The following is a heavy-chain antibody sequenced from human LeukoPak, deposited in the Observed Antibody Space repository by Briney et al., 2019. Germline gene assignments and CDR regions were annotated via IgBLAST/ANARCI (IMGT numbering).Heavy chain of an antibody. V-gene: IGHV4-59*01. D-gene: IGHD3-22*01. J-gene: IGHJ4*02. CDR3: ARDTRSYDTSGYYYFDY. CDR1: GASTTSYY. Sequence: KPSETLSVTCSVSGASTTSYYWNWIRQAPGKGLEWIGYIYSDGTTSYSPSLRSRVTISIDTSRNQFSLKLSSVTAADAAVYYCARDTRSYDTSGYYYFDYWGQGALVTVSS. CDR2: IYSDGTT.